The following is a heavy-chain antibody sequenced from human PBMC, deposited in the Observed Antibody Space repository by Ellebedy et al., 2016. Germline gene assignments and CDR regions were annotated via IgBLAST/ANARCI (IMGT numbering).Heavy chain of an antibody. CDR2: ISSSGTTI. CDR1: GFTFSDYY. CDR3: AREAGYRYADQ. J-gene: IGHJ5*02. D-gene: IGHD5-18*01. Sequence: GESLKISXIASGFTFSDYYMSWIRQAPGKGLEWVSYISSSGTTIQYADSLKGRFTISRDNAKNSLYLQMNSLRGDDTAVYYCAREAGYRYADQWGQGTLVTVSS. V-gene: IGHV3-11*01.